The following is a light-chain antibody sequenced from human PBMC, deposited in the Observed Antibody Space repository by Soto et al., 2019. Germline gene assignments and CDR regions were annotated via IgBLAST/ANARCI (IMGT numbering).Light chain of an antibody. CDR1: QSISSW. Sequence: DIQMTQSPSTLSASVGDRVTITCRASQSISSWLAWYQQKPGKAPKLLIYQASSLKSGVPSRFSGSGSSTEFTLTISSLQPDDFATYYCEAYSSSSGLTFGGGTKVDIK. CDR3: EAYSSSSGLT. V-gene: IGKV1-5*03. CDR2: QAS. J-gene: IGKJ4*01.